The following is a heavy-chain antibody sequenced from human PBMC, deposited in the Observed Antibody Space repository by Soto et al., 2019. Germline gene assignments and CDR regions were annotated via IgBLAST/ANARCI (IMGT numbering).Heavy chain of an antibody. CDR3: VRTTYFSDSSVYTRFFDY. CDR2: SRDKAQGYST. V-gene: IGHV3-72*01. D-gene: IGHD3-22*01. Sequence: GGSLRLSCTVSGFTFSDNYIDWVRQAPGKGLEWVGRSRDKAQGYSTIYAASVKGRFTTSRDESKSSVYLQMNSLKTEDTAIYYCVRTTYFSDSSVYTRFFDYWGQGTLVTVSS. CDR1: GFTFSDNY. J-gene: IGHJ4*02.